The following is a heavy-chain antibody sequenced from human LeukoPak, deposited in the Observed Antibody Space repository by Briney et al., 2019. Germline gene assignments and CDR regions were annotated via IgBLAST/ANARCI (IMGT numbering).Heavy chain of an antibody. D-gene: IGHD3-10*01. CDR2: ISSSSSYI. CDR3: ATSYGSGSYYDHYYYGMDV. V-gene: IGHV3-21*01. CDR1: GFTFSSYA. J-gene: IGHJ6*02. Sequence: GGSLRLSCAASGFTFSSYAMSWVRQAPGKGLEWVSSISSSSSYIYYADSVKGRFTISRDNAKNSLYLQMNSLRAEDTAVYYCATSYGSGSYYDHYYYGMDVWGQGTTVIVSS.